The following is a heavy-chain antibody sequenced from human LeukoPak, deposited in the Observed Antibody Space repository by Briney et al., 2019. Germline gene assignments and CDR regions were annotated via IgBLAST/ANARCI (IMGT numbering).Heavy chain of an antibody. CDR3: ARGWDCSITSCYAIDY. D-gene: IGHD2-2*01. CDR1: GYSISSGYY. Sequence: SETLSLTCAVSGYSISSGYYWGWIRQPPGKGLEWIGSIFHSGSAYYNPSLKSRVTISIDTSKNQFSLKLSSVAAADTAVHYCARGWDCSITSCYAIDYWGQGTLVTVSS. J-gene: IGHJ4*02. CDR2: IFHSGSA. V-gene: IGHV4-38-2*01.